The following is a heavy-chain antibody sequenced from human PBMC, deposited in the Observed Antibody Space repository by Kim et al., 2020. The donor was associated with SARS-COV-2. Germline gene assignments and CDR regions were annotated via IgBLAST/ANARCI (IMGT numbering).Heavy chain of an antibody. CDR3: ARAPWAIVLMVYAPHPFDY. V-gene: IGHV4-39*01. CDR2: IYYSGST. Sequence: SETLSLTCTVSGGSISSSSYYWGWIRQPPGKGLEWIGSIYYSGSTYYNPSLKSRVTISVDTSKNQFSLKLSSVTAADTAVYYCARAPWAIVLMVYAPHPFDYWGQGTLVTGSS. D-gene: IGHD2-8*01. J-gene: IGHJ4*02. CDR1: GGSISSSSYY.